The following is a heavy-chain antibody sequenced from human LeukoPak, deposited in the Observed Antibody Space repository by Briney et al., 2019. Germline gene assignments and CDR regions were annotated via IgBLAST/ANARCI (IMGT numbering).Heavy chain of an antibody. J-gene: IGHJ3*02. CDR2: IWYDGSNK. V-gene: IGHV3-33*01. CDR3: ARDRNWGSGGAFDI. D-gene: IGHD7-27*01. CDR1: GFTFSSYG. Sequence: PGRSLRLSCAASGFTFSSYGMHWVRQAPGKGLEWVAVIWYDGSNKYYADSVKGRFTISRDNSKNMLYLQMNSLRAEDTAVYYCARDRNWGSGGAFDIWGQGTMVTVSS.